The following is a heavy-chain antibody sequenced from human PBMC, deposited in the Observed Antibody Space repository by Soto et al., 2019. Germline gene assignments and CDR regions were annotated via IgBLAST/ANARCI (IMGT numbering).Heavy chain of an antibody. V-gene: IGHV2-5*02. Sequence: TLKESGPTLVKPTQTLTLTCTFSGFSLSTSGVGVGWIRQPPGTALELLALIYWDDDKRYSPSLKGRLTITKGTSKNQVVLTMTNMDPVDTATYYCAHSLIPNWGSRGAFDYWGQGTMVTVAS. J-gene: IGHJ4*02. CDR2: IYWDDDK. CDR3: AHSLIPNWGSRGAFDY. CDR1: GFSLSTSGVG. D-gene: IGHD7-27*01.